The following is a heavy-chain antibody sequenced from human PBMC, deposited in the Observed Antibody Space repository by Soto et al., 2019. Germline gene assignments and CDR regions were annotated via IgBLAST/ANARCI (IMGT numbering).Heavy chain of an antibody. CDR2: ISSNGGST. V-gene: IGHV3-64*01. CDR3: ARDTIFGVVLGMDV. J-gene: IGHJ6*03. Sequence: ESGGGLVQPGGSLRLSCAASGFTFSSYAMHWVRQAPGKGLEYVSAISSNGGSTYYANSVKGRFTISRDNSKNTLYLQMGSLRAEDMAVYYCARDTIFGVVLGMDVWGKGTTVTVSS. CDR1: GFTFSSYA. D-gene: IGHD3-3*01.